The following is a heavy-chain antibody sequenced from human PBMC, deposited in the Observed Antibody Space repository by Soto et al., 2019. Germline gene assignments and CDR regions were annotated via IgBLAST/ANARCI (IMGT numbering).Heavy chain of an antibody. J-gene: IGHJ5*02. CDR1: GYSFTSYW. V-gene: IGHV5-51*01. D-gene: IGHD2-2*01. CDR2: IYPGDSDT. Sequence: GESLKISCKGSGYSFTSYWIGWVRQMPGKGLEWMGIIYPGDSDTRYSPSFQGQVTISADKSISTAYLQWSSLKASDTAMYYCARGGGIVLVPAATNWFDPWGQGTLVTVSS. CDR3: ARGGGIVLVPAATNWFDP.